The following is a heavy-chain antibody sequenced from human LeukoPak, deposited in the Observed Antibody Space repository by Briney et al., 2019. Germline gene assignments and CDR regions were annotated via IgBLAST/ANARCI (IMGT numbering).Heavy chain of an antibody. CDR2: MNPNSGDT. CDR1: GYTFTSYV. CDR3: ARGLGYYYDTSDFCYAVPAH. J-gene: IGHJ4*02. D-gene: IGHD3-22*01. V-gene: IGHV1-8*01. Sequence: ASVKVSCKASGYTFTSYVITWVRQATGQGLEWMGWMNPNSGDTAYAQTFQGRVAITRDTSMSTAYMELSSLRSEDTAVYYCARGLGYYYDTSDFCYAVPAHWGQGTLVTVSS.